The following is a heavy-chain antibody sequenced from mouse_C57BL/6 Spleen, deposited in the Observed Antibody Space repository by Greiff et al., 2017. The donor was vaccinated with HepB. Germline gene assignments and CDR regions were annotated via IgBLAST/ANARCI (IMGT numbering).Heavy chain of an antibody. D-gene: IGHD1-1*01. CDR3: AKNYGSSYAMDY. J-gene: IGHJ4*01. Sequence: EVQLVESGGGLVKPGGSLKLSCAASGFTFSDFGMHWVRQAPEKGLEWVAYISSGSSTIYYADTVKGRFTISRDNAKNTLFLQMTSLRSEDTAMYYCAKNYGSSYAMDYWGQGTSVTVSS. CDR1: GFTFSDFG. CDR2: ISSGSSTI. V-gene: IGHV5-17*01.